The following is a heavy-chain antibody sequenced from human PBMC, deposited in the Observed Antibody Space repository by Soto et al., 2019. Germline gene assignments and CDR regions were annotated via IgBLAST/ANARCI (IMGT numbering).Heavy chain of an antibody. CDR1: GYSFTSYW. CDR2: IYPGDSDT. V-gene: IGHV5-51*01. J-gene: IGHJ5*02. CDR3: ARQRRYCSGGSCYLNWFDP. Sequence: GESLKISGKGSGYSFTSYWIGWVRQMPGKGLEWMGIIYPGDSDTRYSPSFQGQVTISADKSISTAYLQWSSLKASDTAMYYCARQRRYCSGGSCYLNWFDPWGQGTLVTVSS. D-gene: IGHD2-15*01.